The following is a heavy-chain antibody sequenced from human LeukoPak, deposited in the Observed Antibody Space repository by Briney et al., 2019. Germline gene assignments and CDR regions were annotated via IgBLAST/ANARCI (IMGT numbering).Heavy chain of an antibody. CDR2: TFIDHNT. V-gene: IGHV3-66*01. D-gene: IGHD1-1*01. Sequence: GGSLRLSCAASGFTISPIYMTWVRQAPGKGLEWVAATFIDHNTHYADSVKGRFTVSRDNSQDTIYLQMNSLRVEDTAVYYCARYWNDGYFSYGMDVWGQGTTVTVSS. CDR1: GFTISPIY. J-gene: IGHJ6*02. CDR3: ARYWNDGYFSYGMDV.